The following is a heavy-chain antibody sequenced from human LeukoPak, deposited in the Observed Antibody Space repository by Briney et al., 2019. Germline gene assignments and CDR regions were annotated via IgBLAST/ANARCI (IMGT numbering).Heavy chain of an antibody. CDR1: GGTFSSYA. J-gene: IGHJ3*02. Sequence: SVKVSCKASGGTFSSYAISWVRQAPGQGLEWMGGIIPIFGTANYAQKFQGRVTITADESTSTAYMELSSPRSEDTAVYYCAREPTTAPDAFDIWGQGTMVTVSS. V-gene: IGHV1-69*13. D-gene: IGHD4-17*01. CDR2: IIPIFGTA. CDR3: AREPTTAPDAFDI.